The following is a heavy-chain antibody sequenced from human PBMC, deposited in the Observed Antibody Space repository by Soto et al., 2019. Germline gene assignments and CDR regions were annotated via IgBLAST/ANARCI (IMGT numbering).Heavy chain of an antibody. CDR3: VIHDNPISLTH. Sequence: QIQMVQSGAEVKKPGASVKVSCQTSGYNFLDYGIDWVRQAPGQDLQWMGWIGLYHTLTKYTPQFQDRVTITSDTSTRTVYMELSSLRSDDTATYYCVIHDNPISLTHWGPGTRITVSA. CDR2: IGLYHTLT. V-gene: IGHV1-18*04. CDR1: GYNFLDYG. J-gene: IGHJ4*02. D-gene: IGHD3-22*01.